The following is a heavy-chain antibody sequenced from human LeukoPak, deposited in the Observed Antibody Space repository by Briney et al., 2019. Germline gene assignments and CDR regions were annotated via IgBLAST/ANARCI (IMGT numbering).Heavy chain of an antibody. CDR3: AKDSGEGVWFDY. CDR2: IRYDGTIK. CDR1: GFTFSSYA. Sequence: GGSLRLSCAASGFTFSSYAMHWVRQAPGKGLEWVAFIRYDGTIKYYADSVKGRFTISRDNSENTLYLQLNSLRTEDTALYYCAKDSGEGVWFDYWGQGTLVTVSS. V-gene: IGHV3-30*02. D-gene: IGHD3-10*01. J-gene: IGHJ4*02.